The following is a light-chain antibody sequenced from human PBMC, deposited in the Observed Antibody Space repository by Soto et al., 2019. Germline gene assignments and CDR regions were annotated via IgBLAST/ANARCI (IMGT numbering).Light chain of an antibody. J-gene: IGKJ2*02. CDR2: GAS. Sequence: VMTQSPATLSVSPGERATLSCRASESVSSNLAWYQQRPGQAPRLLIYGASTRATDTPVRFRGSGSGTEFTLTISSLQSEDFATYYCQQSYSMPRTFGQGTKLEIK. V-gene: IGKV3-15*01. CDR3: QQSYSMPRT. CDR1: ESVSSN.